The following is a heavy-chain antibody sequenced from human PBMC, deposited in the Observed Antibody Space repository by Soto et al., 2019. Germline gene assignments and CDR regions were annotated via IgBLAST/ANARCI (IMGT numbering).Heavy chain of an antibody. D-gene: IGHD3-10*01. CDR3: ARDITMVRGVISDAFDI. CDR2: IIPIFGTA. CDR1: GGTFSSYA. J-gene: IGHJ3*02. V-gene: IGHV1-69*01. Sequence: QVQLVQSGAEVKKPGSSVKVSCKASGGTFSSYAISWVRQAPGQGLEWMGGIIPIFGTANYAQKFQGRVTITADESTSTAYMELNSLRSEDTAVYYCARDITMVRGVISDAFDIWGQGTMVTVSS.